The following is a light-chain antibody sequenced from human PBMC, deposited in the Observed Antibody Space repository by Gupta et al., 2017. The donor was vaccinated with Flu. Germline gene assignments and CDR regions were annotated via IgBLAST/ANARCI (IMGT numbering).Light chain of an antibody. Sequence: SSELTQDPAVSVALGQTVRITCQGDSLRSYYATWYQQKPGQEPVRVIVAKNNRPSGIPDRCSCYRAGDNASSQITGAQAEDEEDDYCGYRDSSGNQWVFGGGTRLTVL. CDR2: AKN. CDR1: SLRSYY. CDR3: GYRDSSGNQWV. V-gene: IGLV3-19*01. J-gene: IGLJ3*02.